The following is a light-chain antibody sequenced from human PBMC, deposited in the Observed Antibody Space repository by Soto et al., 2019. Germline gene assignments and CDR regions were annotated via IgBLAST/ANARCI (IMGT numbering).Light chain of an antibody. CDR1: SSDVGGYNY. V-gene: IGLV2-14*01. J-gene: IGLJ1*01. Sequence: QSALTQPASVSGSPGQSITISCTGTSSDVGGYNYVSWYQQHPGKAPKLMIYDVSNRPSGVSNRFSGSKSGNTASLTISGLQAEDEADYYCSSYTSSSTPLNVFGTGTKGTV. CDR3: SSYTSSSTPLNV. CDR2: DVS.